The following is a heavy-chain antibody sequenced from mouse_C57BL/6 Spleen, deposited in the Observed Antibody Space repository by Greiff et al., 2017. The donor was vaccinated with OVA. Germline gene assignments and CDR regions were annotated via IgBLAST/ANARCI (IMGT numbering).Heavy chain of an antibody. CDR2: IDPNSGGT. D-gene: IGHD1-1*01. CDR1: GYTFTSYW. V-gene: IGHV1-72*01. Sequence: QVQLQQPGAELVKPGASVKLSCKASGYTFTSYWMHWVKQRPGRGLEWIGRIDPNSGGTKYNEKFKSKATLTVDKPSSTAYMQLSSLTSEDSAVYDCAREFITTVVAKGFAYWGQGTLVTVSA. CDR3: AREFITTVVAKGFAY. J-gene: IGHJ3*01.